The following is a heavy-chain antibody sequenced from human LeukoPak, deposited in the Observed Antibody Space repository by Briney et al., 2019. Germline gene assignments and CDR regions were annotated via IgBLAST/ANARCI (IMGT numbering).Heavy chain of an antibody. CDR1: GGSISSGDYY. Sequence: SETLSLTXTVSGGSISSGDYYWNWIRQPPGKGLKWIGYIYYSGSTYYNPSLKSRVAISVDTSKNQFSLKLSSVTAADSVVYYCARDYSGYGRFDYWGQGALVTVSS. J-gene: IGHJ4*02. D-gene: IGHD5-12*01. CDR3: ARDYSGYGRFDY. CDR2: IYYSGST. V-gene: IGHV4-30-4*08.